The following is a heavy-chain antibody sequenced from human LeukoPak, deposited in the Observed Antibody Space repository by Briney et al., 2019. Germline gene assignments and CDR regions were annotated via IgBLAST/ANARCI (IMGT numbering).Heavy chain of an antibody. CDR3: ARLFSGWYYFDY. CDR1: GYTFTSYD. J-gene: IGHJ4*02. D-gene: IGHD6-19*01. Sequence: GASVKVSCKASGYTFTSYDINWVRQATGQGLEWMGWMNPNSGNTGYAQKFQGRVTITRNTSISTAYMELSSLRSEDTAVYYCARLFSGWYYFDYWGQGTLVTVSS. CDR2: MNPNSGNT. V-gene: IGHV1-8*03.